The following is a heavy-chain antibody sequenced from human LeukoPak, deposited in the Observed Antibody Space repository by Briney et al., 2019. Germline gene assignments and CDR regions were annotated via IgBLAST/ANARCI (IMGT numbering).Heavy chain of an antibody. CDR3: ARLSSDGYNSLTY. J-gene: IGHJ4*02. CDR2: IYHRGST. Sequence: QVQLQESGPGLVKPSETLSLTCAVSGYSISSGYYWGWIRQPPGKGLEWIGSIYHRGSTYYNPSLKSRVTISLDTSKNQLSLKVSSVTAADTAVHYCARLSSDGYNSLTYWGQGTLVTVSS. CDR1: GYSISSGYY. V-gene: IGHV4-38-2*01. D-gene: IGHD5-24*01.